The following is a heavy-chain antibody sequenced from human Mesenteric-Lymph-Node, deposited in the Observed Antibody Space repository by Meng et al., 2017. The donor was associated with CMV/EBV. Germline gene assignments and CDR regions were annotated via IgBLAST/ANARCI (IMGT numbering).Heavy chain of an antibody. CDR3: ARSSGVRFLEWLPRRWFDP. V-gene: IGHV4-59*12. J-gene: IGHJ5*02. D-gene: IGHD3-3*01. Sequence: GSLRLSCAASGFTFSDYYMNWVRQAPGKGLEWIGYIYYSGSTNYNPSLKSRVTISVDTSKNQFSLKLSSVTAADTAVYYCARSSGVRFLEWLPRRWFDPWGQGTLVTVSS. CDR2: IYYSGST. CDR1: GFTFSDYY.